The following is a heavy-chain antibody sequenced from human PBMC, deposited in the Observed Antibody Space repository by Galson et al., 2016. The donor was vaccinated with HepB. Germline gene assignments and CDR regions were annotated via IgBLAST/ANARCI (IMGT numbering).Heavy chain of an antibody. CDR2: INEDGNKK. Sequence: SLRLSCAASGFTFSRSSMTWVRQTPEKGLEWVANINEDGNKKYYVDSAKGRFTIYRDNAKNSVYLQMDSLRADDTAVYYCATSSHTWGQGTLVTVAS. V-gene: IGHV3-7*03. CDR1: GFTFSRSS. J-gene: IGHJ4*02. CDR3: ATSSHT.